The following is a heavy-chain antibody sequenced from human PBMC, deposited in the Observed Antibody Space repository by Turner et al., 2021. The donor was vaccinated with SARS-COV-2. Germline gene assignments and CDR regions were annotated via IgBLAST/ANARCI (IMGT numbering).Heavy chain of an antibody. Sequence: QVQLEQSGAEVKKPGASVKISCKASGYNFNGYYMHWVRQAPGQGLEWMGGIIPIFGTANYAQKFQGRVTITADESTSTAYMELSSLRSEDTAVYYCARSTAYDSSGSTFDYWGQGTLVSVSS. CDR1: GYNFNGYY. CDR2: IIPIFGTA. D-gene: IGHD3-22*01. CDR3: ARSTAYDSSGSTFDY. J-gene: IGHJ4*02. V-gene: IGHV1-69*01.